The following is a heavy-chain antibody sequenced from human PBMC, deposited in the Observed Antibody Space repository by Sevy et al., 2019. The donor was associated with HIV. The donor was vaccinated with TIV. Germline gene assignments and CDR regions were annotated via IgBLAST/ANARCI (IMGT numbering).Heavy chain of an antibody. Sequence: GGSLRLSCAASGFTFSSYAMSWVRQAPGKGLEWVSAISGSGGSTYYADSVKGRFTISRDNSKNTLYLQMNGLRAEDTAVYYCAKFPFRTRFLEWFPHYWGQGTLVTVSS. CDR2: ISGSGGST. V-gene: IGHV3-23*01. D-gene: IGHD3-3*01. CDR1: GFTFSSYA. CDR3: AKFPFRTRFLEWFPHY. J-gene: IGHJ4*02.